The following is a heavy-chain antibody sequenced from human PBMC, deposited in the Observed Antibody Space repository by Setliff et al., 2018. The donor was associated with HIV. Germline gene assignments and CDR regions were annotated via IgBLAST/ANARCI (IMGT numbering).Heavy chain of an antibody. J-gene: IGHJ3*01. D-gene: IGHD2-2*01. CDR2: IYYSGSI. CDR1: GYSISSTNW. CDR3: ARSSIVQVPAAPDAPFDV. Sequence: SETLSLTCAVSGYSISSTNWWGWLRQPPGRGLEWIGYIYYSGSINYNPSLKSRVTMAVDTSKNQFSLRLRSVTAVDTAVYYCARSSIVQVPAAPDAPFDVWGQGTMVTVSS. V-gene: IGHV4-28*05.